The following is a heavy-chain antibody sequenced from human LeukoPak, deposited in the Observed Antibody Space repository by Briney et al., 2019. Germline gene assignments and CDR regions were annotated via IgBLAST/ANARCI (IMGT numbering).Heavy chain of an antibody. V-gene: IGHV3-66*01. CDR1: EFSVGSNY. D-gene: IGHD3-9*01. CDR3: AKGFDETGY. Sequence: GGSLRLSCAASEFSVGSNYMTWVRQAPGKGLEWVSLIYSGGSTYYADSVKGRFTISRDNSKNTLYLQMNSLRADDTAVYYCAKGFDETGYWGQGTLVTVSS. J-gene: IGHJ4*02. CDR2: IYSGGST.